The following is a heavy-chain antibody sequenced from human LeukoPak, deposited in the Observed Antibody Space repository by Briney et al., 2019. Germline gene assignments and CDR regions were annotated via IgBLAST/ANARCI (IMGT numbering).Heavy chain of an antibody. CDR2: IHYDGSNK. CDR3: AKDRRFVEWLPDY. J-gene: IGHJ4*02. D-gene: IGHD3-3*01. CDR1: GGTFSSYG. V-gene: IGHV3-30*02. Sequence: PGGSLRLSCAASGGTFSSYGMNWVRQAPGKGLEWVAFIHYDGSNKYYADSVKGRFTTSRDNSKNTLYLQMNRPTAEDTAVYYCAKDRRFVEWLPDYWGQGTLVTVSS.